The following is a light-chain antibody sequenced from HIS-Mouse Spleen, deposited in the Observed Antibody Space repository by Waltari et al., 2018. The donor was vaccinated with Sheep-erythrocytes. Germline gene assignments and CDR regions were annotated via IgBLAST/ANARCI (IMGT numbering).Light chain of an antibody. J-gene: IGLJ3*02. V-gene: IGLV2-14*03. Sequence: QSALTQPASVSVSPGQSITISCTGTSSDVGGYNYVSWYQQHPGKAPKLMVYGVSTRPSGVSNRFSGSKSGNTASLTISGLQAEDEADYYCSSYTSSSTWVFGGGTKLTVL. CDR3: SSYTSSSTWV. CDR2: GVS. CDR1: SSDVGGYNY.